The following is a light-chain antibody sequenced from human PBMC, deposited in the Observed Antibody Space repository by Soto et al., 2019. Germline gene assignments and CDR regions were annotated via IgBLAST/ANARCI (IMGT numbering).Light chain of an antibody. V-gene: IGLV2-14*01. CDR3: CSYTTSNTRQIV. CDR2: DVS. J-gene: IGLJ1*01. Sequence: QSALTQPASVSGSPGQSITISCTGTSSDVGGYNYVSWYQQHPGKAPKFMIYDVSNRPSGVSNRFSGSKSGYTASLTISGLQAEDEADYNCCSYTTSNTRQIVFGTGTKLTVL. CDR1: SSDVGGYNY.